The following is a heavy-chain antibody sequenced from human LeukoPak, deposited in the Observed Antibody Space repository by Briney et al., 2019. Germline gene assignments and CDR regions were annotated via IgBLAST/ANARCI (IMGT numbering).Heavy chain of an antibody. CDR2: IYYSGST. V-gene: IGHV4-59*11. CDR1: GGSIGSHY. Sequence: SETLSLTCTVSGGSIGSHYCSWIRQPPGKGLEWIGYIYYSGSTNYNPSLKSRVTISVDTSKNQFSLKLSSVTAADTAVYYCARVRCSGGSCYFGMDVWGQGTTVTVSS. D-gene: IGHD2-15*01. CDR3: ARVRCSGGSCYFGMDV. J-gene: IGHJ6*02.